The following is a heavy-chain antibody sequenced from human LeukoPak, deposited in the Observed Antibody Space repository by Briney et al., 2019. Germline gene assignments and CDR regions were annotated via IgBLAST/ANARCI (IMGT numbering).Heavy chain of an antibody. Sequence: AGGSLRLSCAASGFTFSSYAMSWVRQAPGKGLEWVSAISGSGGSTYYADSVKGRFTISRDNSKNTLYLQMNSLRAEDTAVYYCAKDRAVGATTRLFDYWGQGTLVTVSS. CDR1: GFTFSSYA. CDR3: AKDRAVGATTRLFDY. J-gene: IGHJ4*02. D-gene: IGHD1-26*01. V-gene: IGHV3-23*01. CDR2: ISGSGGST.